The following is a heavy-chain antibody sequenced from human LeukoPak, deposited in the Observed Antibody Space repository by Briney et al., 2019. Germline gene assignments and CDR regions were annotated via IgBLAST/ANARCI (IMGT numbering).Heavy chain of an antibody. CDR1: GFTFDDYA. CDR2: ISWNSGSI. Sequence: PGGSLRLSCAASGFTFDDYAMHWVRQAPGKGLEWVSGISWNSGSIGYADSVKGRFTISRDNSKNTLYLQMNSLRAEDTAAYYCAKSSSGRHAFDIWGQGTMVTVSS. CDR3: AKSSSGRHAFDI. D-gene: IGHD2-15*01. J-gene: IGHJ3*02. V-gene: IGHV3-9*01.